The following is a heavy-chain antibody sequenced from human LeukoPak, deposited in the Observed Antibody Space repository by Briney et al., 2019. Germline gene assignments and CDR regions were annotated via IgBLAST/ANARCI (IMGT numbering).Heavy chain of an antibody. CDR1: GFTFGNAW. Sequence: GGSLRLSCAASGFTFGNAWMTWVRQAPGKGLEWVSILYHGGSTYYADSVKGRFSISRDTSKNTLYLQMNSLRVEDTAVYYCATRRFGELTYWGQGTLVTVSS. J-gene: IGHJ4*02. D-gene: IGHD3-10*01. V-gene: IGHV3-66*01. CDR2: LYHGGST. CDR3: ATRRFGELTY.